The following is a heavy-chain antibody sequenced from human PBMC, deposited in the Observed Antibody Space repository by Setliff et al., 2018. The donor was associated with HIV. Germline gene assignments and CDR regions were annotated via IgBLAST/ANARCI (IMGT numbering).Heavy chain of an antibody. Sequence: SETLSLTCTVSGDSISSGGYYWSWIRQPAGQGLEWIGRIYTSGNTNYNPSTNYNTSLKSRIAISLKTSRNQFSLRVTSVTATDTAVYYCTRQSPVAGSGAFDIWGQGTMVT. J-gene: IGHJ3*02. V-gene: IGHV4-61*02. CDR3: TRQSPVAGSGAFDI. D-gene: IGHD6-19*01. CDR2: IYTSGNT. CDR1: GDSISSGGYY.